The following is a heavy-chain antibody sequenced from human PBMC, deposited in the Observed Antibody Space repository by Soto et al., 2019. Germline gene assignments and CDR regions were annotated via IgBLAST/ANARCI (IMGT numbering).Heavy chain of an antibody. Sequence: GATVKGSCKASGGTFSSYAISWVRQAPGQGLEWMGGIIPIFGTANDAQKFQGRVTITADESTSTAYMELSSLRSEYTAVYYCARHGGSYTFDYWGQGTLVTVSS. D-gene: IGHD1-26*01. CDR3: ARHGGSYTFDY. V-gene: IGHV1-69*13. CDR2: IIPIFGTA. J-gene: IGHJ4*02. CDR1: GGTFSSYA.